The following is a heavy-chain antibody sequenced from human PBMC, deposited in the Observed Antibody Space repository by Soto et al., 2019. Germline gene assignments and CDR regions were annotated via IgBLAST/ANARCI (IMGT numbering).Heavy chain of an antibody. Sequence: PGGSLRLSCVVSGFSFSYYVMHWVRQSPGKGLEWVAVIPYDGSNQYYADSVKGRFTISRDNSKNTLYLQMNSLRAEDTAVYHCAEDPEYRRSTLRNYFDSWGQGTPVTVSS. CDR2: IPYDGSNQ. CDR3: AEDPEYRRSTLRNYFDS. V-gene: IGHV3-30*18. D-gene: IGHD6-6*01. J-gene: IGHJ4*02. CDR1: GFSFSYYV.